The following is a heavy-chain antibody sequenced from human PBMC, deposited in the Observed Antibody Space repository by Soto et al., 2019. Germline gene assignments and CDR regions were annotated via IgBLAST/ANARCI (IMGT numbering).Heavy chain of an antibody. CDR1: GYTFTSYG. CDR2: ISAYNGNT. CDR3: ARVPEEFVAAAEGWFDP. J-gene: IGHJ5*02. V-gene: IGHV1-18*01. Sequence: QVQLVQSGAEVKKPGASVKVSCKASGYTFTSYGISWVRQAPGQGLEWMGWISAYNGNTNYAQKRQGRVTMTTDTSTSTAYMELRSLRADDTAVYYCARVPEEFVAAAEGWFDPWGQGTLVTVSS. D-gene: IGHD6-13*01.